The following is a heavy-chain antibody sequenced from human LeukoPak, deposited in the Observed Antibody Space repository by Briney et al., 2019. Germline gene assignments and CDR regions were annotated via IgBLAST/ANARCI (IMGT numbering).Heavy chain of an antibody. V-gene: IGHV4-34*01. J-gene: IGHJ4*02. CDR2: INHSGST. CDR3: ARGRYSSGWAAYYFDY. CDR1: GGSFSGYY. Sequence: PSETLSLTCAVYGGSFSGYYWSWIRQRLGRGLEWIGEINHSGSTNYNPSLKSRVTISVDTSKNQFSLKLSSVTAADTAVYYCARGRYSSGWAAYYFDYWGQGTLVTVSS. D-gene: IGHD6-19*01.